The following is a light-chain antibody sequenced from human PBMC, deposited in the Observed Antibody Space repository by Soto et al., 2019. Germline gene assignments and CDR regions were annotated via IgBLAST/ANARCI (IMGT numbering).Light chain of an antibody. V-gene: IGKV3-20*01. CDR1: QSVSSSY. J-gene: IGKJ1*01. CDR2: GAS. Sequence: EIVLTQSPGPLSLSPGERATLSCMSSQSVSSSYLAWYQQKPGQAPRLLIYGASSRATGIPDRFSGSGSGTDFTLTISRLEPEDFAVYYCQQYGSSPPWTLGQGTKVDIK. CDR3: QQYGSSPPWT.